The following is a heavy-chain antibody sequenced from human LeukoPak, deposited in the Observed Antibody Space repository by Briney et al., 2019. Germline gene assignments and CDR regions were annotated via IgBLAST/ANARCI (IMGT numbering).Heavy chain of an antibody. CDR2: ISGSGGST. CDR3: AKVLSGSSHHDAFDI. D-gene: IGHD1-26*01. Sequence: GGSLRLSCAASGFTFSSYAMSWVRQAPGKGLEWVSAISGSGGSTYYADSVKGRLTISRDNSKNTLYLQMNSLRAEDTAVYYCAKVLSGSSHHDAFDIWGQGTMVTVSS. J-gene: IGHJ3*02. CDR1: GFTFSSYA. V-gene: IGHV3-23*01.